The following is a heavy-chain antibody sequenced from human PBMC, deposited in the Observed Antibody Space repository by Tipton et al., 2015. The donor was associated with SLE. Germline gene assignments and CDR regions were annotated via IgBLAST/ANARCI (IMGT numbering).Heavy chain of an antibody. Sequence: TLSLTCTVSAGPISSISYSWGWIRQPPGKGLEWIGSIYYSGSTYYNPSLKSRVTISVDTSKNQFSLKVSSVTAADTAVYYCASGLAPRFDYWGQGTLVTVSS. CDR1: AGPISSISYS. J-gene: IGHJ4*02. V-gene: IGHV4-39*07. CDR2: IYYSGST. CDR3: ASGLAPRFDY. D-gene: IGHD3/OR15-3a*01.